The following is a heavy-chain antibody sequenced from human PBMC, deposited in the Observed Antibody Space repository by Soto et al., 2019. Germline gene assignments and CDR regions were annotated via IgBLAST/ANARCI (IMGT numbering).Heavy chain of an antibody. V-gene: IGHV1-8*01. J-gene: IGHJ4*02. CDR3: AREHSSSWRFDY. Sequence: QVQLVQSGAEVKNPGASVKVSCKASGYTFTSYDINWVRQATGQGLEWMGWMNPNSGNKGYAQKFQGRVTMTRNTSISTAYMELSSLRSEDTAVYFCAREHSSSWRFDYWGQGTLVTVSS. CDR2: MNPNSGNK. D-gene: IGHD6-13*01. CDR1: GYTFTSYD.